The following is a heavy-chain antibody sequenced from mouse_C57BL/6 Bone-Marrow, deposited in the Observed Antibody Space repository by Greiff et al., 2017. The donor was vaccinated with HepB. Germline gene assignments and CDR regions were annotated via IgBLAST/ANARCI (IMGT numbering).Heavy chain of an antibody. CDR2: IYPSDSET. J-gene: IGHJ4*01. D-gene: IGHD1-1*01. Sequence: QVQLQQSGAELVRPGSSVKLSCKASGYTFTSYWMDWVKQRPGQGLEWIGNIYPSDSETHYNQKFKDKATLTVDKSYSTAYMQLSSLTAEDSAVYYCARCYGSSYGAMDYWGQGTSVTVSS. CDR3: ARCYGSSYGAMDY. V-gene: IGHV1-61*01. CDR1: GYTFTSYW.